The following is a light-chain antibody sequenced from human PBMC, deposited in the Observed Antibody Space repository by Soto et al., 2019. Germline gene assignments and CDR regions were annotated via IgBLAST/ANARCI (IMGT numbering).Light chain of an antibody. CDR3: QQRSNWPLN. CDR1: QSVSSS. V-gene: IGKV3-11*01. Sequence: DIVLTQSPATLSLSPGERATLSCRASQSVSSSLAWYQQKPGQTPRLLIYDASNRATGIPARFNGSGSGTDFTLTVSSLEPEDFAVYYCQQRSNWPLNFGGGTKVEIK. CDR2: DAS. J-gene: IGKJ4*01.